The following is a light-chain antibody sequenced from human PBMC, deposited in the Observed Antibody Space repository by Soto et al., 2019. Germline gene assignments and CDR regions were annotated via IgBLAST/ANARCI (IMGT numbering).Light chain of an antibody. CDR3: QVWDSSSGHREV. CDR1: NIGSKS. CDR2: YDT. J-gene: IGLJ2*01. Sequence: SYELTQPPSVTVAPGETARISCGGNNIGSKSLFWYQQKAGQAPVLVIYYDTNRPSGIPERVSGSNSGNTATLTISRVEVGDEADYYCQVWDSSSGHREVFGGGTKLTVL. V-gene: IGLV3-21*04.